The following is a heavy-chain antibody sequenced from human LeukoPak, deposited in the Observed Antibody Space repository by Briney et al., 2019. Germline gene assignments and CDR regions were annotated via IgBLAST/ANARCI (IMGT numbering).Heavy chain of an antibody. CDR1: GFTFSNFA. CDR2: ISYHGSNK. Sequence: PGGSLRLSCAASGFTFSNFAMHWVRQAPGKGLEWVAVISYHGSNKYYADSVKGRFTISRDNSKNTLSLQMNSLRAEDTAVYYCARLDSSGWYFDYWGQGTLVTVSS. V-gene: IGHV3-30-3*01. J-gene: IGHJ4*02. CDR3: ARLDSSGWYFDY. D-gene: IGHD6-19*01.